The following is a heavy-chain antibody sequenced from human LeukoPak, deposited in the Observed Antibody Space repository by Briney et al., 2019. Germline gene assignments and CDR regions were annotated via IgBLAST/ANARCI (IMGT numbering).Heavy chain of an antibody. V-gene: IGHV4-31*03. CDR3: ARVDYGDYLYYFDY. D-gene: IGHD4-17*01. Sequence: SQALSLTCTVSGGSISSGGYYWSWIRQHPGKGLEWIGYIYYSGSTYYNPSLKSRVTISVDTSKNQFSLKLSSVTAADTAVYYCARVDYGDYLYYFDYWGQGTLVTVSS. CDR2: IYYSGST. CDR1: GGSISSGGYY. J-gene: IGHJ4*02.